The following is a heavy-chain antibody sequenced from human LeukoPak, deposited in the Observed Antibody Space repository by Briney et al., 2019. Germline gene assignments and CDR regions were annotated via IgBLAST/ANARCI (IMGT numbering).Heavy chain of an antibody. CDR1: GFTFSSYA. D-gene: IGHD2-15*01. CDR2: ISGSGGST. CDR3: AKDRVTATIPYYFDS. Sequence: PGGSLRLSCAASGFTFSSYAMSWVRQAPGKGLEWVSAISGSGGSTYYADSMKGRFTISRDNSKNTLYLQMNSLRAEDTAVYYCAKDRVTATIPYYFDSWGQGTLVTVSS. J-gene: IGHJ4*02. V-gene: IGHV3-23*01.